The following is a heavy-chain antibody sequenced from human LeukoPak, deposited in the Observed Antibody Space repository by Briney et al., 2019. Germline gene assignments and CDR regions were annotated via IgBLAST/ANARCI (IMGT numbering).Heavy chain of an antibody. Sequence: QTGGSLRLSCTASGLTVSDNYMNWVRQAPGKGLEWVSYISSSSSTIYYADSVKGRFTISRDNAKNSLYLQMNSLRAEDTAVYYCARDFLLGYCSGGSCPNWGQGTLVTVSS. J-gene: IGHJ4*02. D-gene: IGHD2-15*01. CDR3: ARDFLLGYCSGGSCPN. CDR1: GLTVSDNY. V-gene: IGHV3-48*01. CDR2: ISSSSSTI.